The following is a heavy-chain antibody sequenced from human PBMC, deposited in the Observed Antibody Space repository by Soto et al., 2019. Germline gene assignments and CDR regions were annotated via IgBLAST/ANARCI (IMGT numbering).Heavy chain of an antibody. CDR3: TRVVSGYDYTYYYYGMDV. Sequence: GVLRLSCTASGFNFGGYAMSWVRQAPGKGVEGVGFIRSKAYGGTTEYAASVKGRFTISRDDSKSIAYLQMNSLKTEDTAVYYCTRVVSGYDYTYYYYGMDVWGQGTTVTVSS. V-gene: IGHV3-49*04. J-gene: IGHJ6*02. CDR1: GFNFGGYA. CDR2: IRSKAYGGTT. D-gene: IGHD5-12*01.